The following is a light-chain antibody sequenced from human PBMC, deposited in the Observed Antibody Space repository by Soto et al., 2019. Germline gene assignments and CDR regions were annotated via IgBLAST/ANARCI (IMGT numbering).Light chain of an antibody. CDR3: SSYTSSSTYV. Sequence: QSALTRPASVSGSPGQSIAIFCTGTSSDVGGYNYVSWYQQHPGKAPKLMVYDVSNRPSGVSNRFSGSKSGNTASLTISGLQAEDEVDYYCSSYTSSSTYVFGTGTKVTVL. CDR1: SSDVGGYNY. J-gene: IGLJ1*01. CDR2: DVS. V-gene: IGLV2-14*01.